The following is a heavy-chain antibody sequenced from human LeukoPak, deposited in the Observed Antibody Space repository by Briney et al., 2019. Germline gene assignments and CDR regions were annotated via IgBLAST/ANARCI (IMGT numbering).Heavy chain of an antibody. Sequence: SETLSLTCAVYGGSFSGYYWSWIRQPPGKGLEWIGYIYYSGSTNYNPSLKSRVTISVDTSKNQFSLKLSSVTAADTAVYYCARITYYYDSSGLNWFDPWGQGTLVTVSS. J-gene: IGHJ5*02. CDR1: GGSFSGYY. CDR3: ARITYYYDSSGLNWFDP. D-gene: IGHD3-22*01. V-gene: IGHV4-59*01. CDR2: IYYSGST.